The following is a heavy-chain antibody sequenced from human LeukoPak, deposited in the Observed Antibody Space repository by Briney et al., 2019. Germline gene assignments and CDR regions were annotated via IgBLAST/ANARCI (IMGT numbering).Heavy chain of an antibody. J-gene: IGHJ4*02. V-gene: IGHV3-11*01. CDR1: GFTFSDYY. CDR3: ARRAGAYSHPYDY. Sequence: KTGGSLRLSCAASGFTFSDYYMSWIRQPPGKGLEWVSYITTGGSVIYYADSVKGRFTISRDNAENSLYLQMNSLRAEDTAVYYCARRAGAYSHPYDYWGQGTLVTVSS. CDR2: ITTGGSVI. D-gene: IGHD4-17*01.